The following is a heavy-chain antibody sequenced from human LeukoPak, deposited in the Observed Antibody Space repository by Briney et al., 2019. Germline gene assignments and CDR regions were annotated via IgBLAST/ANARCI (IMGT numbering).Heavy chain of an antibody. D-gene: IGHD2-2*01. J-gene: IGHJ4*02. V-gene: IGHV4-34*01. CDR3: ARQDRANGVVPAAIFFDY. CDR2: TNNSGNT. Sequence: PSETLPLTCSIYGGSLIGYYWSWIPQPPARGLEWVGETNNSGNTNYNPSLKSRDTRSVDTSKNQFSLKLSSVTAAYTAVYYCARQDRANGVVPAAIFFDYWGQGTLVTVSS. CDR1: GGSLIGYY.